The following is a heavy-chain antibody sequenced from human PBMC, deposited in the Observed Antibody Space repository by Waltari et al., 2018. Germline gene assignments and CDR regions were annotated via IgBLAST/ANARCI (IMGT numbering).Heavy chain of an antibody. CDR1: GDSVTSVSYY. CDR2: MYYRGSS. J-gene: IGHJ5*01. V-gene: IGHV4-39*01. D-gene: IGHD3-10*01. CDR3: ARAFGSGSYAWFDS. Sequence: QLQLQESGPGLVKPSETLSLTCSVSGDSVTSVSYYWGWIREPPRKVLEGIGIMYYRGSSYINPSLKSRVTISVDTSKNQFSLKLSSVAAADTAVYYCARAFGSGSYAWFDSWGQGTLVTVSS.